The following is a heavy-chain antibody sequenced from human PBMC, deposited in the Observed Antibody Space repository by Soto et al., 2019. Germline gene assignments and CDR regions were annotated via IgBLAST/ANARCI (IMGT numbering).Heavy chain of an antibody. J-gene: IGHJ4*02. D-gene: IGHD5-18*01. CDR1: GYSFTSYW. CDR3: ARLSYYDY. Sequence: PGESLKISCKGSGYSFTSYWISWVRQMPGKGLDWVGRIYPSCSXXXXGXXFXXXXXXXWDXXIMXXXLXXXXXXXXDTAMYYCARLSYYDYWGQGTLVTVSS. CDR2: IYPSCSXX. V-gene: IGHV5-10-1*01.